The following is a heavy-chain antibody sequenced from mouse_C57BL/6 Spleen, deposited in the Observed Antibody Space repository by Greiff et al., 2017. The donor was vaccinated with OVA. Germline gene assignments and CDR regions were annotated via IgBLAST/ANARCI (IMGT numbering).Heavy chain of an antibody. Sequence: EVQLQQSGPELVKPGASVKISCKASGYTFTDYYMNWVKQSHGKSLEWIGDINPNNGGTSYNQKFKGKATLTVDKSSSTAYMELRSLTSEDSAVYYCARSEGLLRYFDVWGTGTTVTVSS. J-gene: IGHJ1*03. V-gene: IGHV1-26*01. D-gene: IGHD2-3*01. CDR1: GYTFTDYY. CDR2: INPNNGGT. CDR3: ARSEGLLRYFDV.